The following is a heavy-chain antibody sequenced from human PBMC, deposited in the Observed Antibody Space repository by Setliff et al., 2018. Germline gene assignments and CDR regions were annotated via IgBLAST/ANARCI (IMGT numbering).Heavy chain of an antibody. Sequence: KTSETLSLTCTVSGDSISTYYWSWIRRPAGKGLEWIGRVFVDGSTNYNPSLKSRVTMSVDTSKNQFSLKLTSVTAADTAIYYCASDTSSDWAAWFDPWSQGILVTVSS. D-gene: IGHD3-22*01. CDR1: GDSISTYY. CDR3: ASDTSSDWAAWFDP. V-gene: IGHV4-4*07. CDR2: VFVDGST. J-gene: IGHJ5*02.